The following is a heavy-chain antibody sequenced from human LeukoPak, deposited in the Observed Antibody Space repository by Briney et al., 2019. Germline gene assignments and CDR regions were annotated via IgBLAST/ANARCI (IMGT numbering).Heavy chain of an antibody. CDR1: GFTFSSYG. V-gene: IGHV3-30*18. CDR2: ISYDGSNK. CDR3: AKATSQSGPGGMDV. J-gene: IGHJ6*02. D-gene: IGHD3-3*01. Sequence: GGSLRLSCAASGFTFSSYGMHWVRQAPGKGLEWVAVISYDGSNKYYADSVKGRFTISRDNSKNTLYLQMNSLRAEDMAVYYCAKATSQSGPGGMDVWGQGTTVTVSS.